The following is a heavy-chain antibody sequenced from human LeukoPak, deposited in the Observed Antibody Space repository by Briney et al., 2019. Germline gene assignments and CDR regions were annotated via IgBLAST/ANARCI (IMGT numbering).Heavy chain of an antibody. CDR3: ARGFCSSTSCQSGSY. CDR1: GFTFSSYG. J-gene: IGHJ4*02. D-gene: IGHD2-2*01. CDR2: ISGSSSYI. Sequence: GRSLRLSCAASGFTFSSYGMHWVRQAPGKGLEWVSYISGSSSYIYYADSVKGRFTISRDNAKNSLYLQTNSLRAEDTAVYYCARGFCSSTSCQSGSYWGQGTLVTVSS. V-gene: IGHV3-21*01.